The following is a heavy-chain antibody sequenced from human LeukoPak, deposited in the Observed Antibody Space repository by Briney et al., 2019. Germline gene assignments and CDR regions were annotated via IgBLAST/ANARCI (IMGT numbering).Heavy chain of an antibody. J-gene: IGHJ4*02. Sequence: GESLRLSCAASGFTFVNTWMNWVRQAPGKGLEWVGRIKSKTGGETTDYAAPVQGRFTISRDDSKNMLYLQMNSLKTEDTAVYYCTTNPSYWGQGTLVTVSS. V-gene: IGHV3-15*07. CDR3: TTNPSY. CDR2: IKSKTGGETT. CDR1: GFTFVNTW.